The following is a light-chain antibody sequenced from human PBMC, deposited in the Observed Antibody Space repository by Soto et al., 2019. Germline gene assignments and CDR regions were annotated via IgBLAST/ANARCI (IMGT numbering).Light chain of an antibody. CDR1: QSISTY. J-gene: IGKJ4*01. CDR2: AAS. V-gene: IGKV3-11*01. Sequence: EVVLTQSPATLSVSPGERATLSCRASQSISTYLAWYQQKPGQAPKLLIYAASTRPAGIPARFSGSGSGTFFTLTISRLEHEDFAVYYCQHHNNWPLTFGRGTKVEIK. CDR3: QHHNNWPLT.